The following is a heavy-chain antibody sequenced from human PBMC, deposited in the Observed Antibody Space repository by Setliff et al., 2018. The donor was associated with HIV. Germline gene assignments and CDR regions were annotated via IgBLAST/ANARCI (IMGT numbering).Heavy chain of an antibody. CDR1: GYSFTSYW. V-gene: IGHV5-51*01. J-gene: IGHJ3*02. CDR2: IYPGDSDT. D-gene: IGHD1-26*01. Sequence: LGESLKISCKASGYSFTSYWIGWVRQMPGKGLECMGIIYPGDSDTRYSPSFQGQVTISADKSISTAYLQWSSLKASDTAMFYCARPRRPYSGSYYDGFDIWGQGTMVTVSS. CDR3: ARPRRPYSGSYYDGFDI.